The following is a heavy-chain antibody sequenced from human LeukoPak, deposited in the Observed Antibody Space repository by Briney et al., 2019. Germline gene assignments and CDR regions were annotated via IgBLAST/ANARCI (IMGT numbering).Heavy chain of an antibody. Sequence: PGGSLRLSCTASGFTFSSYEMNWVRQAPGKGLEWVSYISSSGSTIYYADSVKGRFTISRDNAKNSLYLQMNSLRAEDTAVYYCTSSGYSYDFDYWGQGTLVTVSS. CDR3: TSSGYSYDFDY. D-gene: IGHD5-18*01. J-gene: IGHJ4*02. CDR2: ISSSGSTI. CDR1: GFTFSSYE. V-gene: IGHV3-48*03.